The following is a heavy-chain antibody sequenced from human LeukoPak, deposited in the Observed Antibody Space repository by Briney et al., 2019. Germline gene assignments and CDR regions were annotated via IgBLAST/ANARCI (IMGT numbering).Heavy chain of an antibody. CDR2: FDPEDGET. CDR1: GYTLTELS. Sequence: GASVKVSCKVSGYTLTELSMHWVRQAPGKGLEWIGGFDPEDGETIYAQKFQGRVTMTEDTSTDTAYMELSSLRSEDTAVYYCATVSHGMVYAIAFDYWGQGTLVTVSS. CDR3: ATVSHGMVYAIAFDY. J-gene: IGHJ4*02. D-gene: IGHD2-8*01. V-gene: IGHV1-24*01.